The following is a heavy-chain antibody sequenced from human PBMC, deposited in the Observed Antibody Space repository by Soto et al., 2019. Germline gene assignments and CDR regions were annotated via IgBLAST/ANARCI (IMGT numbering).Heavy chain of an antibody. V-gene: IGHV4-4*07. J-gene: IGHJ6*02. D-gene: IGHD6-6*01. CDR1: GGSLSSYY. CDR3: ARDPSYSSSSDYYYYGMDV. Sequence: PSETLSLTCTVSGGSLSSYYWSWIRQPAGKGLEWIGRIYTSGSTNYNPTLKSRVTMSVDTTKNQSSLKLSSVTAADTAVYYCARDPSYSSSSDYYYYGMDVWGQGTTVTVSS. CDR2: IYTSGST.